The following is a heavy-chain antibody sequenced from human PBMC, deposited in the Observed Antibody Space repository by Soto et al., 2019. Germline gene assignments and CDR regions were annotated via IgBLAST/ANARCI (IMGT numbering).Heavy chain of an antibody. J-gene: IGHJ4*02. CDR1: GGSISSYY. CDR2: IYPSGNT. D-gene: IGHD4-17*01. V-gene: IGHV4-4*07. Sequence: SETLSLTCTVSGGSISSYYWSWIRQTAGKGLEWIGRIYPSGNTNYNPSLKSRVTLSIDTSKNQLSLRLSSVTTADTALYYCARTTAVPNSLRSRYFFDYWGQGTLVTVSS. CDR3: ARTTAVPNSLRSRYFFDY.